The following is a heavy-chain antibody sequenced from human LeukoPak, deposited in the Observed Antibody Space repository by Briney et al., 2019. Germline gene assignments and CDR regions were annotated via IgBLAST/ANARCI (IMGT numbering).Heavy chain of an antibody. D-gene: IGHD5-24*01. CDR1: GFTFSSYG. J-gene: IGHJ4*02. V-gene: IGHV3-30*18. CDR2: ISYDGSNK. Sequence: GGSLRLSCAASGFTFSSYGMHWVRQAPGKGLEWVAVISYDGSNKYYADSVKGRFTISRDNSKNTLYLQMNSLRAEDTAVYYCAKDDSRGMDTIQSYFDYWGQGTLVTVSS. CDR3: AKDDSRGMDTIQSYFDY.